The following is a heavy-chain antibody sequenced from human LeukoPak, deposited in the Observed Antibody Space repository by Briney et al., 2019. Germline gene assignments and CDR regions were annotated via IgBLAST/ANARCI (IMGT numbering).Heavy chain of an antibody. J-gene: IGHJ3*02. CDR3: AREHSSGYYFDAFDI. CDR1: GYTFTSYD. CDR2: MNPNSGNT. D-gene: IGHD3-22*01. Sequence: GASVKVSCKASGYTFTSYDINGVRQATGQGVEWMEWMNPNSGNTGYAQKFQGRVTMTRDTSISTAYMELSRLRSDDTAVYFCAREHSSGYYFDAFDIWGQGTMVTVSS. V-gene: IGHV1-8*01.